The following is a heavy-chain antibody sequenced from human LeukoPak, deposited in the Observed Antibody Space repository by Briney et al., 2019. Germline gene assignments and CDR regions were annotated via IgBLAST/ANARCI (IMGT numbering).Heavy chain of an antibody. Sequence: GGSLRLSCVASGFTFSNYWMTWVRQAPGKGLEWVANIKQDGSEKYFVDSVRGRFTISRDDARDSLYLQMGSLRAEDMAVYYCARDLRLKELAYCGGDCLDYWGQGTLVTVSS. CDR2: IKQDGSEK. V-gene: IGHV3-7*01. J-gene: IGHJ4*02. D-gene: IGHD2-21*02. CDR3: ARDLRLKELAYCGGDCLDY. CDR1: GFTFSNYW.